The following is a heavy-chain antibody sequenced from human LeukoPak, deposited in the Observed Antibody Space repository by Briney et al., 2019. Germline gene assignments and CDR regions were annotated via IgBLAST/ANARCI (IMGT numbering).Heavy chain of an antibody. J-gene: IGHJ4*02. V-gene: IGHV4-39*01. CDR1: GGSISSSSYY. Sequence: SETLSLTXTVSGGSISSSSYYWGWIRQPPGKGLEWIGSIYYSGSTYYNPSLKSRVTISVDTSKNQFSLKLSSVTAADTAVYYCARHNSLGSSWYYFDYWGQGTLVTVSS. D-gene: IGHD6-13*01. CDR3: ARHNSLGSSWYYFDY. CDR2: IYYSGST.